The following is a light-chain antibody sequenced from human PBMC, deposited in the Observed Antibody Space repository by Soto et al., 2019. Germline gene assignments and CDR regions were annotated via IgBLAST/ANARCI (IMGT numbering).Light chain of an antibody. CDR1: SSDVGGNVY. J-gene: IGLJ2*01. Sequence: QSALTQPPSASGSPGQSVTISCTGTSSDVGGNVYVSWYQQHPGRVPKLMIYEVNKRPSGVPDRFSGSKSGNTASLTVSGLQAEDEADYYCSAYAGSSIEVVFGGGTKGTVL. V-gene: IGLV2-8*01. CDR3: SAYAGSSIEVV. CDR2: EVN.